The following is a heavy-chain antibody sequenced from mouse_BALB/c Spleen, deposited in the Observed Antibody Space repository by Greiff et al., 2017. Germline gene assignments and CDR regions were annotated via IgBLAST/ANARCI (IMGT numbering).Heavy chain of an antibody. Sequence: QVQLQQSGAELVRPGASVKLSCKASGYTFTSYWINWVKQRPGQGLEWIGNIYPSDSYTNYNQKFKDKATLTVDKSSSTAYMQLSSPTSEDSAVYYCTRESSPWYFDVWGAGTTVTVSS. CDR1: GYTFTSYW. D-gene: IGHD1-1*01. J-gene: IGHJ1*01. V-gene: IGHV1-69*02. CDR2: IYPSDSYT. CDR3: TRESSPWYFDV.